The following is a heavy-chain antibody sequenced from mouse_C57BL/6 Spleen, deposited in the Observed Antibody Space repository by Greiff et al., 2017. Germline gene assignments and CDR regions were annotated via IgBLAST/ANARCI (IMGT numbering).Heavy chain of an antibody. J-gene: IGHJ4*01. CDR1: GYTFTSYW. CDR3: ARTLYYAMDY. V-gene: IGHV1-52*01. CDR2: IDPSDSET. Sequence: QVQLQQPGAELVRPGSSVKLSCKASGYTFTSYWMHWVKQRPIQGLEWIGNIDPSDSETHYNQKFKDKATLTVDKSSSTAYMQLSSLTAEDSAVYYCARTLYYAMDYWGQGTSVTVSS.